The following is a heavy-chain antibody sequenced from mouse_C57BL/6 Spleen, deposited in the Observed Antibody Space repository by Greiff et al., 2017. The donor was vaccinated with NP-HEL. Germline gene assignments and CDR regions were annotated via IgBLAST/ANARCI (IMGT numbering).Heavy chain of an antibody. CDR3: ARGGDYDDAMDY. CDR1: GFTFSDYG. Sequence: EVKLVESGGGLVKPGGSLKLSCAASGFTFSDYGMHWVRQAPEKGLEWVAYISSGSSTIYYAATVKGRFTISRDNAKNTLFLQMTSLRSEDTAMYYCARGGDYDDAMDYWGQGTSVTVSS. J-gene: IGHJ4*01. CDR2: ISSGSSTI. V-gene: IGHV5-17*01. D-gene: IGHD2-4*01.